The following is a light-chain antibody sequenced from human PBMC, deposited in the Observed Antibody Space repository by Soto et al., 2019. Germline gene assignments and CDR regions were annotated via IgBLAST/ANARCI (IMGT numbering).Light chain of an antibody. J-gene: IGKJ1*01. V-gene: IGKV3-15*01. Sequence: EMVMTQSPATLSVSAGERATLSCRASQSVSSNLAWYQQKPGQAPRLLIYGASTRATGIPARFSGSGSGTEYTLPISSMQSEDFSVYYCQQYNNWPPWTFGQGTKVEIK. CDR2: GAS. CDR3: QQYNNWPPWT. CDR1: QSVSSN.